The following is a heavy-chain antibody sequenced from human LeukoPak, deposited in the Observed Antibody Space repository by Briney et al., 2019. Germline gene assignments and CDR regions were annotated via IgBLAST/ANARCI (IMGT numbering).Heavy chain of an antibody. Sequence: PSETLSLTCAVYGGSFSGYYWSWIRQPPGKGLEWIGEINHSGSTNYNPSLKSRVTISVDTSKNQFSLKLSSVTAADTAVYYCARGRGIVATRGLFDYWGQGTLVTVSS. CDR1: GGSFSGYY. V-gene: IGHV4-34*01. CDR3: ARGRGIVATRGLFDY. CDR2: INHSGST. D-gene: IGHD5-12*01. J-gene: IGHJ4*02.